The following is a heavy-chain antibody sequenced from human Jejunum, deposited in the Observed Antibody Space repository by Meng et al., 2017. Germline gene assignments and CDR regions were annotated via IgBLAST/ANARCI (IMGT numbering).Heavy chain of an antibody. CDR3: ARGNEYSNYGADF. V-gene: IGHV4-34*01. Sequence: QGKLQQWGAGLLKPSETLSLTCAVYGGSISDYYWTWIRQPPGKGLEWIGEINDSGSNNSNPSLKSRVTISVDTSKSQFYLRVSSVTAADTAVYYCARGNEYSNYGADFWGQGTLVTVSS. D-gene: IGHD4-11*01. CDR2: INDSGSN. J-gene: IGHJ4*02. CDR1: GGSISDYY.